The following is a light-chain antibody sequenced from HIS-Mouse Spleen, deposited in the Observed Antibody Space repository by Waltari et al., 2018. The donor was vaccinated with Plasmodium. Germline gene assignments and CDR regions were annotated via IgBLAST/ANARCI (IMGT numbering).Light chain of an antibody. CDR2: EDS. CDR3: YSTDSSGNHRV. J-gene: IGLJ3*02. V-gene: IGLV3-10*01. CDR1: ALTKKY. Sequence: SYELTQPPSVSVYPGQTARITCSGDALTKKYAYWYQQKSGQAPVLVIYEDSKRPSGIPERFSGSSSGTMATLTISGAQVEDEADYYCYSTDSSGNHRVFGGGTKLTVL.